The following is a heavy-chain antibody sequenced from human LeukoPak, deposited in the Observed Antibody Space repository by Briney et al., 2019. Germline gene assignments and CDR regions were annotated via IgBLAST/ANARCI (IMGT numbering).Heavy chain of an antibody. CDR2: INHSGST. CDR3: ASLNCSSTSCYYPGGDY. J-gene: IGHJ4*02. D-gene: IGHD2-2*01. V-gene: IGHV4-34*01. CDR1: GGSFSGYY. Sequence: PSETLSLTCAVYGGSFSGYYWSWIRQPPGKGLEWIGEINHSGSTNYNPSLKSRVTISVDTSKNVFSLKLSSVTAADTAVYYCASLNCSSTSCYYPGGDYWGQGTLVTVSS.